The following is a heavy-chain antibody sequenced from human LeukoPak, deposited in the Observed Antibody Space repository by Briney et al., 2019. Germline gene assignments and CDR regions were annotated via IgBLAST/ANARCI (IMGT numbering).Heavy chain of an antibody. Sequence: ASVKVSCKASGYTFTSYDINWVRQATGQGLEWMGWMNPNSGNTGYAQKFQSRVTMTRNTSISTAYMELSSLRSEDTAVYYCARGEATIPYYYYYYGMDVWGQGTTVTVSS. J-gene: IGHJ6*02. CDR1: GYTFTSYD. CDR3: ARGEATIPYYYYYYGMDV. CDR2: MNPNSGNT. D-gene: IGHD5-12*01. V-gene: IGHV1-8*01.